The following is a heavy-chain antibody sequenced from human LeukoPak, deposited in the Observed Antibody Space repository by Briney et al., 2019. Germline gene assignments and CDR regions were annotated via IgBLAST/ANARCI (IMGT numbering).Heavy chain of an antibody. CDR3: AKDSSSYDWGYMDV. J-gene: IGHJ6*03. V-gene: IGHV3-23*01. D-gene: IGHD3-22*01. Sequence: GRYLRRSCAASGFTCSTYAMSWVRQAPGKGLEWVSLIGGSDGRTRYADSVKGRFTISRDNSKNTLYLQMNSLRAEDTAVYYCAKDSSSYDWGYMDVWGKGTTVTISS. CDR1: GFTCSTYA. CDR2: IGGSDGRT.